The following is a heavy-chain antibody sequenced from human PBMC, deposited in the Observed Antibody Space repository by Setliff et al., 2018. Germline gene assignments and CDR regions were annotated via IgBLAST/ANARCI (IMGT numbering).Heavy chain of an antibody. CDR1: GGSFDTYY. CDR2: INQSGSG. J-gene: IGHJ3*02. V-gene: IGHV4-34*01. Sequence: SETLSLTCNVYGGSFDTYYWSWIRQPPGKGLEWFGEINQSGSGDYNPSFKGRVTISVDTSKNQFSLKLTSVTAADTAMYYCAGVYGENDLPDIWGQGTMVTVSS. D-gene: IGHD4-17*01. CDR3: AGVYGENDLPDI.